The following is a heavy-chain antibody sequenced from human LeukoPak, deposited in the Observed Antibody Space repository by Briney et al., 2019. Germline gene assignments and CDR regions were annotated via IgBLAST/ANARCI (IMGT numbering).Heavy chain of an antibody. D-gene: IGHD2-8*01. J-gene: IGHJ1*01. CDR3: ARVPYSTSGFGYLPH. Sequence: PSETLSLTCTVSGGSISSGDYYWSWIRQPPGKGLEWIGNIYSSGSTYYNPSLKSRVTISVDTSKNQFSLKVNSVTAADTAVFYCARVPYSTSGFGYLPHWGQGTLVTVSS. CDR1: GGSISSGDYY. CDR2: IYSSGST. V-gene: IGHV4-30-4*01.